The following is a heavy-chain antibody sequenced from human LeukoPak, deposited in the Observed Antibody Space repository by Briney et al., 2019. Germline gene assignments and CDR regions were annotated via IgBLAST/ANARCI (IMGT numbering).Heavy chain of an antibody. V-gene: IGHV4-34*01. CDR1: GGSFSGYY. D-gene: IGHD3-9*01. J-gene: IGHJ4*02. Sequence: PSKTLSLTCAVYGGSFSGYYWSWIRQPPGKGLEWIGEINHSGSTNYNPSLKSRVTISVDTSKNQFSLKLSSVTAADTAVYYCARGTPDLLRYFDWLLIYFDYWGQGTLVTVSS. CDR3: ARGTPDLLRYFDWLLIYFDY. CDR2: INHSGST.